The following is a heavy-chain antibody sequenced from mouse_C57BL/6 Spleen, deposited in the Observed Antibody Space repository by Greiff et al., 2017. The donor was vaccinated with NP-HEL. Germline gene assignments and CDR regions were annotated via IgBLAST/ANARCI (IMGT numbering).Heavy chain of an antibody. D-gene: IGHD2-2*01. J-gene: IGHJ2*01. V-gene: IGHV1-69*01. CDR3: AREKGYPDY. CDR1: GYTFTSYW. CDR2: IDPSDSYT. Sequence: QVQLQQPGAELVMPGASVKLSCKASGYTFTSYWMHWVKQRPGQGLEWIGEIDPSDSYTNYNQKFKGKSTLTVDKSSSTAYMQLSSLTSEDSAVYYCAREKGYPDYWGQGTTLTVSS.